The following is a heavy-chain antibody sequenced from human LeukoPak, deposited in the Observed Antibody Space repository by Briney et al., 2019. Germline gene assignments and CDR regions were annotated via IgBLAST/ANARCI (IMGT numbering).Heavy chain of an antibody. CDR2: INPNSGGT. CDR3: ARAERVDYDFWSVYSQDFDY. Sequence: ASVTVSYKASGYTFTGYHIYWVRQAPGQGLEWMGWINPNSGGTKNAQKFQGRVTMTRDTSISTAYMEQSRLRSDGTAVYYCARAERVDYDFWSVYSQDFDYGGRGTLVTVSS. D-gene: IGHD3-3*01. CDR1: GYTFTGYH. J-gene: IGHJ4*02. V-gene: IGHV1-2*02.